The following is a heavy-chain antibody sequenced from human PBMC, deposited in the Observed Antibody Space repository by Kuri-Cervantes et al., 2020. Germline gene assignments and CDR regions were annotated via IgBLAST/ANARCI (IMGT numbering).Heavy chain of an antibody. CDR1: GYTFTSYY. V-gene: IGHV1-46*01. J-gene: IGHJ6*02. Sequence: ASVKVSCKASGYTFTSYYMHWVRQAPGQGLEWMGIINPSGGSTSYEQKFQGRVTMTRDTSTSTVYMELSRLRSEDTAVYYCARDRARGVGATTNPLYGMDVWGQGTTVTVSS. CDR2: INPSGGST. D-gene: IGHD1-26*01. CDR3: ARDRARGVGATTNPLYGMDV.